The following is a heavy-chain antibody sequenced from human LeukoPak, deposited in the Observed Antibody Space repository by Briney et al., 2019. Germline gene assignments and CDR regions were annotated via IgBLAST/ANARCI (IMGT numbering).Heavy chain of an antibody. D-gene: IGHD1-26*01. CDR1: GGSITNYY. CDR3: TRGGELMNF. V-gene: IGHV4-4*07. CDR2: IYTSGST. Sequence: SETLSLTCTVSGGSITNYYWTWIRQPAGKGLEWIGRIYTSGSTNYNPSLKSRVPISIDASKNQFSLRLSSVTAADTAVYYCTRGGELMNFWGQGTLVIVSS. J-gene: IGHJ4*02.